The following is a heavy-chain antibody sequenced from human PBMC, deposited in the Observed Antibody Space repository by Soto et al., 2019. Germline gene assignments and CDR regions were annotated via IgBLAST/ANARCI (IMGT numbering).Heavy chain of an antibody. CDR1: GGSVSSSQ. J-gene: IGHJ4*02. Sequence: SETLSLTCSVSGGSVSSSQWSWIRQSLGKGLEWIGLTSHSGNTVYNPSLKGRVDFSVDTSRNRFSLTLTSVTAADTGVYYCARDGVGPFDYWGQGTPVTVSS. CDR2: TSHSGNT. CDR3: ARDGVGPFDY. D-gene: IGHD1-26*01. V-gene: IGHV4-59*02.